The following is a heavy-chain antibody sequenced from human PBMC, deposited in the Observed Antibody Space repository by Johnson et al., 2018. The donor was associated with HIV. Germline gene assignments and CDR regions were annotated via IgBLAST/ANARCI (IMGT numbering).Heavy chain of an antibody. V-gene: IGHV3-33*06. D-gene: IGHD2-21*01. CDR3: AKSDVVVIPEGAFDI. J-gene: IGHJ3*02. Sequence: QEQLVESGGVVVQPGRSLRLSCAASGFTFSSYGMHCVRQAPRKGLAWVAVIWYDGRNKYYADSVKRRFTISRDNSKNTLYLQMNSLRAEDTAVYYCAKSDVVVIPEGAFDIWGQGTMVTVSS. CDR2: IWYDGRNK. CDR1: GFTFSSYG.